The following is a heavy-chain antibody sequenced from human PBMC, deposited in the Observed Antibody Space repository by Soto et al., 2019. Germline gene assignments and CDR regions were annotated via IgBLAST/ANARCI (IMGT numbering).Heavy chain of an antibody. CDR1: GFTFSSYA. V-gene: IGHV3-23*01. Sequence: EVQLLESGGGLVQPGGSLRLSCAASGFTFSSYAMSWVRQAPGKGLEWVSAISGSGGSTYYADSVKGRFTISRDNSKNTLYLQMNSLRDEDTAVYYCAKGGWAGYCSGGSCHHFDYWGQGTLVTVSS. CDR2: ISGSGGST. CDR3: AKGGWAGYCSGGSCHHFDY. J-gene: IGHJ4*02. D-gene: IGHD2-15*01.